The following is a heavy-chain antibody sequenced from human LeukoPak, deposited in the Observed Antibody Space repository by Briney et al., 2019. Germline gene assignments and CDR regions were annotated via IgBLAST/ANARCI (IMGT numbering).Heavy chain of an antibody. Sequence: GGSLRLSCAASGFTFSSYEMNWVRQAPGKGLEWVSYISSSGSTIYYADSVEGRFTISRDNAKNSLYLQMNSLRAEDTAVYYCARVLTMIVVVSGDAFDIWGQGTMVTVSS. CDR1: GFTFSSYE. D-gene: IGHD3-22*01. V-gene: IGHV3-48*03. CDR2: ISSSGSTI. CDR3: ARVLTMIVVVSGDAFDI. J-gene: IGHJ3*02.